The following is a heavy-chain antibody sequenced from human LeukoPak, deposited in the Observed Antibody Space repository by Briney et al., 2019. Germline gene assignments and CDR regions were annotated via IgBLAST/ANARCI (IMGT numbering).Heavy chain of an antibody. D-gene: IGHD2-2*01. CDR3: AVKTLGYCSSTSCYTRNFDY. Sequence: SVKVSCKASGGTFSSYAISWVRQAPGQGLEWMGGIIPIFGTANYAQKFQGRVTITTDESTSTAYMELSSLRSEDTAVYYCAVKTLGYCSSTSCYTRNFDYWGQGTLVTVSS. CDR1: GGTFSSYA. CDR2: IIPIFGTA. J-gene: IGHJ4*02. V-gene: IGHV1-69*05.